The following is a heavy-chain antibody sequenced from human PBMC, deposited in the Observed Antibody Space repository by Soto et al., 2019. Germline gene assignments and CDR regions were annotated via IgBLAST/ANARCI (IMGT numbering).Heavy chain of an antibody. V-gene: IGHV3-30-3*01. Sequence: QEQLVESGGGVVQPGRSLRLSCAASGFTFNNYAMHWVRQAPGKGLEWVAVISYDGINEYYADSVKGRFTTSRENSKNTLYLQMNSLRAEDTAVYYCARVIHYDSSGYYSYYYFYGMDVWGQGTTVTVSS. CDR2: ISYDGINE. D-gene: IGHD3-22*01. CDR1: GFTFNNYA. CDR3: ARVIHYDSSGYYSYYYFYGMDV. J-gene: IGHJ6*02.